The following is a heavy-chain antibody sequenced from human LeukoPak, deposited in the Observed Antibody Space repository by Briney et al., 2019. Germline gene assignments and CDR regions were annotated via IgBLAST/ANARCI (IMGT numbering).Heavy chain of an antibody. CDR1: GGSISSSSYY. V-gene: IGHV4-39*07. J-gene: IGHJ4*02. CDR2: IYYSGST. CDR3: ARDPNSRPWYFDY. D-gene: IGHD4-23*01. Sequence: SETLSLTCTVSGGSISSSSYYWGWIRQPPGKGLEWIGSIYYSGSTYYNPSLKSRVTISVDTSKNQFSLKLSSVTAADTAVYYCARDPNSRPWYFDYWGQGTLVTVSS.